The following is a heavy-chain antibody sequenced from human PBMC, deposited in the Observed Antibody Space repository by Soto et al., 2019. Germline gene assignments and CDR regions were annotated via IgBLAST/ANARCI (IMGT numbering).Heavy chain of an antibody. D-gene: IGHD5-12*01. CDR2: IKQDGSEK. Sequence: EVQLVESGGDLVQPGGSLRLSCAASGFAFXGYWMSWVRQAPGKGLEGVANIKQDGSEKYYVDSVKGRFTISRDNAKNSLYLQMNSLRVEDTAVYYCARATSVDAYWGQGTLVTVSS. CDR1: GFAFXGYW. CDR3: ARATSVDAY. V-gene: IGHV3-7*01. J-gene: IGHJ4*02.